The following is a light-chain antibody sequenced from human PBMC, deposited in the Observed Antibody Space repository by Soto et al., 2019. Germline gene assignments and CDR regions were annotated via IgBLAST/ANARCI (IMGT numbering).Light chain of an antibody. V-gene: IGKV3-15*01. Sequence: EVVMTQSPGTLSVSLGGSATLSCRASQSVDGYLAWYQQKPGQAPRLLIYGASTRATGVTARFRGGGSGTEFTLTISSLQSEDSAVYYCQQYHKWPPITFGQGTRL. J-gene: IGKJ5*01. CDR1: QSVDGY. CDR3: QQYHKWPPIT. CDR2: GAS.